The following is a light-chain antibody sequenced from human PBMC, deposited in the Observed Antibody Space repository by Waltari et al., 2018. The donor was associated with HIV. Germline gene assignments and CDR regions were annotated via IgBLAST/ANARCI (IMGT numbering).Light chain of an antibody. Sequence: IVMTQSPDSLVVSLGERATINCNSSQSVLYSSNNKNYLAWYQQKPGQPPNLLIYWASTRESGVPDRFSGSGSGTDFTLTISSLQAEDVAVYYCQQYYSTLWTFGQGTKVEIK. CDR2: WAS. V-gene: IGKV4-1*01. J-gene: IGKJ1*01. CDR3: QQYYSTLWT. CDR1: QSVLYSSNNKNY.